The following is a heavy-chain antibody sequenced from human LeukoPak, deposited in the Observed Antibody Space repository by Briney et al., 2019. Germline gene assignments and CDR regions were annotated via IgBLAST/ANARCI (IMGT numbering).Heavy chain of an antibody. CDR2: INPNSGGT. Sequence: GASVKVSCKASGYTFTGYYMHWVRQAPGQGLEWMGWINPNSGGTNYAQKFQGRVTMTRDTSISTAYMELSRLRSDDTAVYYCVSKIQSIAARGNWFDPWGQGTLVTVSS. CDR1: GYTFTGYY. V-gene: IGHV1-2*02. CDR3: VSKIQSIAARGNWFDP. D-gene: IGHD6-6*01. J-gene: IGHJ5*02.